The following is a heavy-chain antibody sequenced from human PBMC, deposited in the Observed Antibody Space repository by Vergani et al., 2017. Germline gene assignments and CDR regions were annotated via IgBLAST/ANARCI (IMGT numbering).Heavy chain of an antibody. CDR3: ARHTTYTDS. V-gene: IGHV5-51*01. CDR2: IYPADSDT. Sequence: EVELVQSGPEMRKPGECLKISCKGSEYSFGNYWLGWVRQMPGKGLEWMGIIYPADSDTRYSPSFQGQVTISADKSISTAFLQWDSLKASDTALYYCARHTTYTDSWGQGTLVTVSS. J-gene: IGHJ4*02. CDR1: EYSFGNYW. D-gene: IGHD1-1*01.